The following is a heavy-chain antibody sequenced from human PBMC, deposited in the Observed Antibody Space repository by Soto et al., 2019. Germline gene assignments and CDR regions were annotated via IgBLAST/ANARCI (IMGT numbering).Heavy chain of an antibody. V-gene: IGHV3-7*05. Sequence: EVQLVESGGNLVQPGGSLRLSCAASGFSFASSWMTWVRQAPGKGLEWVANIKKDGSKINYSDSVRGRFTVTRDNAKNSHHVEINSRSADDTALYYSARDVTPESSILYRDAFTIWGQWTMVPISS. CDR2: IKKDGSKI. D-gene: IGHD6-13*01. CDR3: ARDVTPESSILYRDAFTI. J-gene: IGHJ3*02. CDR1: GFSFASSW.